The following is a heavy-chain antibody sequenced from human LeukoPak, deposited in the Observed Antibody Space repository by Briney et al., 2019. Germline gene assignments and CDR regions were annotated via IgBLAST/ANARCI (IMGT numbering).Heavy chain of an antibody. CDR2: ISYDGSNK. CDR1: GFTFSSYG. D-gene: IGHD4-17*01. Sequence: GRSLRLSCAASGFTFSSYGMHWVRQAPGKGLEWVAVISYDGSNKYYADSVKGRFTISRDNSKNTLYLQMNSLRAEDTAVYYCAKVTGGHYGIDYWGQGTLVTVSS. CDR3: AKVTGGHYGIDY. J-gene: IGHJ4*02. V-gene: IGHV3-30*18.